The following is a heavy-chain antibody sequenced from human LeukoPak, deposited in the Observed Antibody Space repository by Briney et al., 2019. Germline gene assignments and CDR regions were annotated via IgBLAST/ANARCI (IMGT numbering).Heavy chain of an antibody. CDR1: GGSISSYY. J-gene: IGHJ5*02. CDR2: IYYSGST. V-gene: IGHV4-59*01. Sequence: SETLSLTCTVFGGSISSYYWSWIRQPPGKGLEWIGYIYYSGSTNYNPSLKSRVTISVDTSKNQFSLKLSSVTAADTAVYYCAGIEVVTAALNWFDPWGQGTLVTVSS. D-gene: IGHD2-21*02. CDR3: AGIEVVTAALNWFDP.